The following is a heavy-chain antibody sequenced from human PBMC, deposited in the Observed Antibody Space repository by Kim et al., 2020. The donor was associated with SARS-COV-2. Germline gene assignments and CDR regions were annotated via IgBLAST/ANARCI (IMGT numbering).Heavy chain of an antibody. V-gene: IGHV1-46*01. CDR1: GYTFTSYY. CDR2: INPSGGST. J-gene: IGHJ4*02. CDR3: ARDFGFTQGSGMISWVY. D-gene: IGHD3-22*01. Sequence: ASVKVSCKASGYTFTSYYMHWVRQAPGQGLEWMGIINPSGGSTSYAQKFQGRVTMTRDTSTSTVYMELSSLRSEDTAVYYCARDFGFTQGSGMISWVYWGQGTLVTVSS.